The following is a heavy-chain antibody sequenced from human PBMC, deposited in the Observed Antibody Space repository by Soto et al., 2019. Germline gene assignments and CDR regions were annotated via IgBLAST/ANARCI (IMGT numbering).Heavy chain of an antibody. CDR3: ARYSSEPGNDVWFYS. J-gene: IGHJ5*01. D-gene: IGHD2-8*01. CDR2: IFYAGNT. Sequence: SETLSLTCNVSGGSISSSRSYWAWFRQPPGKELEWIANIFYAGNTYYNPSLKSRVTVSVDTSKNQFSLKLDSVTAADTAVYYCARYSSEPGNDVWFYSCGQGTLVPVSA. CDR1: GGSISSSRSY. V-gene: IGHV4-39*01.